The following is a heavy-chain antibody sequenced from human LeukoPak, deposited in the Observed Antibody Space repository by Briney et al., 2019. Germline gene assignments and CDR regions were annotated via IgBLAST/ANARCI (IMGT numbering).Heavy chain of an antibody. CDR3: ARERYYYDSSGFDY. CDR2: ISSSSSYI. CDR1: GFTFSSYS. D-gene: IGHD3-22*01. Sequence: GGSLRLSCAASGFTFSSYSMNWVRQAPGKGLEWVSSISSSSSYIHYADSVKGRYTISRDNAKNSLYLQMNSLRAEDTAVYYCARERYYYDSSGFDYWGQGALVTVSS. V-gene: IGHV3-21*01. J-gene: IGHJ4*02.